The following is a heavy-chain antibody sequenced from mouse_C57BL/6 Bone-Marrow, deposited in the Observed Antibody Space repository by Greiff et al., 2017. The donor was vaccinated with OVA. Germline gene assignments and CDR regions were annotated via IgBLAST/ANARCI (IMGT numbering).Heavy chain of an antibody. CDR1: GFSLTSYG. J-gene: IGHJ3*01. CDR2: IWSGGST. V-gene: IGHV2-2*01. Sequence: VQLQESGPGLVQPSQSLSITCTVSGFSLTSYGVHWVRQSPGKGLEWLGVIWSGGSTDYNAAFISRLSISKDNSKSQVFFKMNSLQADDTAIYYCARKGSNYEAWFAYWGQGTLVTVSA. CDR3: ARKGSNYEAWFAY. D-gene: IGHD2-5*01.